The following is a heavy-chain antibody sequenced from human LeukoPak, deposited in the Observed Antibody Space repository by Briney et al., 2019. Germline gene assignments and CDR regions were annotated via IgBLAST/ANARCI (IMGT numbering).Heavy chain of an antibody. Sequence: GASLQISCQGSGSIFTRYWICCGRQLPGKGVEWMGIIYPGDSDTRYSSSFQGHVTISADKSISTSYLQCSGLKAPAAAMYYCARGGGRWYQVDYWGQGTLVTVSS. D-gene: IGHD2-15*01. CDR3: ARGGGRWYQVDY. V-gene: IGHV5-51*01. J-gene: IGHJ4*02. CDR1: GSIFTRYW. CDR2: IYPGDSDT.